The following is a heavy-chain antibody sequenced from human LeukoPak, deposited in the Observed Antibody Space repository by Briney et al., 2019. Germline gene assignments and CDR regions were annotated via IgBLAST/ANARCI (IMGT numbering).Heavy chain of an antibody. CDR3: ARAQQWLGYFDY. D-gene: IGHD6-19*01. J-gene: IGHJ4*02. Sequence: ASVKVSCKASGYTFTSYYMHWVRQAPGQGLEWMGIINPSGGSTSYAQKFQGRVTMTRDTSTSTVYMELSSLTSEDTAVYYCARAQQWLGYFDYWGQGTLVTVSS. CDR1: GYTFTSYY. V-gene: IGHV1-46*01. CDR2: INPSGGST.